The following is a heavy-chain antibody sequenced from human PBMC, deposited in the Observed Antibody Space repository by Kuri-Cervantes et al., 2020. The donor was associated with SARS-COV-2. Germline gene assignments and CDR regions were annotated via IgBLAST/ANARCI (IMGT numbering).Heavy chain of an antibody. V-gene: IGHV3-21*01. CDR2: ISSSSSYI. Sequence: GESLQISCAASGFTFSSYWMSWVRQAPGKGLEWVSSISSSSSYIYYADSVKGRFTISRDNAKNSLYLQMNSLRAEDTAVCYCANYAILVGATRNAFDIWGQGTMVTVSS. CDR1: GFTFSSYW. J-gene: IGHJ3*02. CDR3: ANYAILVGATRNAFDI. D-gene: IGHD1-26*01.